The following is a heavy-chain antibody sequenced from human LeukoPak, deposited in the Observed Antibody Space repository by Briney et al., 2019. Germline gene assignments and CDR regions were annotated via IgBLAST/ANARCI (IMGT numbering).Heavy chain of an antibody. CDR2: SIPIFGTA. CDR1: GGTFSSYA. D-gene: IGHD2-8*01. CDR3: ASDSSIVLMVYAPLDY. Sequence: SVKVSCKASGGTFSSYAISWVRQAPGQGLEWMGRSIPIFGTANYAQKFQGRVTITTDESTSTAYMELSSLRSEDTAVYYCASDSSIVLMVYAPLDYWGQGTLVTVSS. V-gene: IGHV1-69*05. J-gene: IGHJ4*02.